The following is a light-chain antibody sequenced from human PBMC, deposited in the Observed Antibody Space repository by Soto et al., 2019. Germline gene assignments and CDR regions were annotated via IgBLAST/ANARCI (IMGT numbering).Light chain of an antibody. CDR1: QSVSSSN. J-gene: IGKJ1*01. V-gene: IGKV3-20*01. Sequence: EIVLTQSPGTLSLSPGERATLSCRASQSVSSSNLAWSQQKPGQPPRLLXYGASSRATGIPDRFSGSGSGTDFTLTIGRLEPEEFAVYYCQQYLITPWTFGQGTKVDIK. CDR3: QQYLITPWT. CDR2: GAS.